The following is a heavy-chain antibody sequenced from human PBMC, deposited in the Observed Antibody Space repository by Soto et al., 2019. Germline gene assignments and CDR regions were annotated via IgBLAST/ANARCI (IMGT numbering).Heavy chain of an antibody. CDR2: ISAYNCNT. J-gene: IGHJ6*02. V-gene: IGHV1-18*01. D-gene: IGHD6-6*01. CDR1: GYTFTSYG. CDR3: AKAGPLTSSSAAVYYYYGMDV. Sequence: GASVKVSCKASGYTFTSYGISWVRQAPGQGLEWMGWISAYNCNTNYAQKLQGRVTMTTDTSTSTAYMELRSLRSDDTAVYYCAKAGPLTSSSAAVYYYYGMDVWGQGTTVTVSS.